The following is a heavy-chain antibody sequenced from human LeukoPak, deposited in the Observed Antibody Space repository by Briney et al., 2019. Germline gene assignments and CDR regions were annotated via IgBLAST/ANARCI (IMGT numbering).Heavy chain of an antibody. V-gene: IGHV4-34*01. D-gene: IGHD2-15*01. J-gene: IGHJ4*02. CDR3: ARGRAYCSGGGCYPYYFDF. CDR1: GGSFSGYY. CDR2: INHSGST. Sequence: SETLSLTCAVYGGSFSGYYWSWIRQPPGKGLEWIGEINHSGSTNYNPSLKSRVTISVDTSKNQFSLKLSSVTAADTAVYYCARGRAYCSGGGCYPYYFDFWGQGTLVTVSS.